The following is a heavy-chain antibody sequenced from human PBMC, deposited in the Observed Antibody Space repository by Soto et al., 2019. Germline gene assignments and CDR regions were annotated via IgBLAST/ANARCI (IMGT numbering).Heavy chain of an antibody. CDR3: AKVLYGVVTYFDS. D-gene: IGHD3-3*01. Sequence: EVQLLESGGGLVQPGGSLRLSCASSGFTFSSYGMTWVRRPPGKGLEWVSAISGSGAATYYAHSVQGRFTISRDNSNNTLYLQMNGLRAEDTAVYSCAKVLYGVVTYFDSWGQGALVTVSS. J-gene: IGHJ4*02. V-gene: IGHV3-23*01. CDR1: GFTFSSYG. CDR2: ISGSGAAT.